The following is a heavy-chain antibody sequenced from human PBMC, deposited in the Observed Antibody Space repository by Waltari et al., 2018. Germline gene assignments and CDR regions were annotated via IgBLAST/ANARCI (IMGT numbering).Heavy chain of an antibody. Sequence: EVQLLESGGGLVQPGGSLRLSCAASGFTFSSYAMSWVRQAPGKGLEWVSAISGSGVSTYYADSVKGRFTISRDNSKNTLYLQMNSLRAEDTAVYYCAKDRDSSGYYFDYWGQGTLVTVSS. D-gene: IGHD3-22*01. V-gene: IGHV3-23*01. J-gene: IGHJ4*02. CDR2: ISGSGVST. CDR3: AKDRDSSGYYFDY. CDR1: GFTFSSYA.